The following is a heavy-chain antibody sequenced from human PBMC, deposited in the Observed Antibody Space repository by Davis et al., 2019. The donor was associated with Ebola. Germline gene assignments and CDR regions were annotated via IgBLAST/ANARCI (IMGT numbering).Heavy chain of an antibody. D-gene: IGHD6-19*01. J-gene: IGHJ4*02. Sequence: ASVKVSCKASGYTFTGNYIQWVRQAPGQGLEWMGRINPNSGGTNYAQKFQGRVTMSRDTSTSTAYMEMSRLRSDDTAVYYCVTFLEQWLAYWGQGTLVTVSS. CDR1: GYTFTGNY. CDR2: INPNSGGT. CDR3: VTFLEQWLAY. V-gene: IGHV1-2*06.